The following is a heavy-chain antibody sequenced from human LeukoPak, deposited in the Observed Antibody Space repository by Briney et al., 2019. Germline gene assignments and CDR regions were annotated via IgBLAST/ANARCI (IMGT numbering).Heavy chain of an antibody. CDR1: GGSISSGSYY. CDR2: IYHSGST. Sequence: SETLSLTCTVSGGSISSGSYYWGWIRQPPGKGLEWIGSIYHSGSTYYNPSLKSRVTTSVDTSKNQFSLKLSSVTAADTAVYYCARAATYYYGSGSNNWFDPWGQGTLVTVSS. V-gene: IGHV4-39*07. CDR3: ARAATYYYGSGSNNWFDP. D-gene: IGHD3-10*01. J-gene: IGHJ5*02.